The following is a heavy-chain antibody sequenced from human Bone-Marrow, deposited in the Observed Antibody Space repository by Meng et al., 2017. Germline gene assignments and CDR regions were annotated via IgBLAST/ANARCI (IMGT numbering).Heavy chain of an antibody. J-gene: IGHJ4*02. V-gene: IGHV4-31*01. Sequence: QVQLQESGPGLVKPSPTLSLTCTVSGGSISSGGYYWSWIRQHPGKGLEWIGYIYYSGSTYYNPSLKSLVTISVDTSKNQFSLKLSSVTAADTAVYYCARWAPSSRTFDYRGQGTLVTVSS. CDR3: ARWAPSSRTFDY. CDR1: GGSISSGGYY. CDR2: IYYSGST. D-gene: IGHD6-13*01.